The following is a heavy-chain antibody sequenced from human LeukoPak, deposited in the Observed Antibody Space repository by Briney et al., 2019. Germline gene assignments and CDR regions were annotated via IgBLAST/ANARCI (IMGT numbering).Heavy chain of an antibody. J-gene: IGHJ4*02. CDR3: ARDTYGSGIDY. D-gene: IGHD3-10*01. Sequence: GGSLRLSCAASGFTFSSYSMNWVRQAPGKGLEWVSYISSSSSTIYYADSVKGRFTISRDNAKNSLYLQMNSPRAEDTAVYYCARDTYGSGIDYWGQGTLVTVSS. CDR2: ISSSSSTI. V-gene: IGHV3-48*04. CDR1: GFTFSSYS.